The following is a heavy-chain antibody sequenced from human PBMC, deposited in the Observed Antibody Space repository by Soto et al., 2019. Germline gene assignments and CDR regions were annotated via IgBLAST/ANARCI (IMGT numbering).Heavy chain of an antibody. J-gene: IGHJ5*02. V-gene: IGHV1-69*12. D-gene: IGHD6-19*01. CDR1: GGTFSSYS. CDR2: IIPIFGTA. Sequence: QVQLVQSGAEVKKPGSSVKVSCKASGGTFSSYSISWVRQAPGQGLEWMGGIIPIFGTANYAQKFQGRVTIPADESTTTAYIELSSLRSENTAVYYCARVLGVAVAGASGNWFDPWGQGTLVTVSS. CDR3: ARVLGVAVAGASGNWFDP.